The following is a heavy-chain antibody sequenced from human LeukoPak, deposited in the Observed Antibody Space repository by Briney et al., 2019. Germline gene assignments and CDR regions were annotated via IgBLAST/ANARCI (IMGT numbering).Heavy chain of an antibody. CDR2: ISGSGGST. J-gene: IGHJ4*02. Sequence: PGGSLRLSCAASGFTFSSYAMSWVRQAPGKGLEWVSAISGSGGSTYYADSVKGRFTISRDNSKNTLYLQMNSLRAEDTAVYYCANIPYYDFWSGYYSTYWGQGTLVTVSS. D-gene: IGHD3-3*01. CDR1: GFTFSSYA. CDR3: ANIPYYDFWSGYYSTY. V-gene: IGHV3-23*01.